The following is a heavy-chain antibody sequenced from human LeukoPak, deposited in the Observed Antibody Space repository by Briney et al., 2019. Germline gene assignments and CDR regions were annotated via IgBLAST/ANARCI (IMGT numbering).Heavy chain of an antibody. Sequence: ASVKVSCKASGYTFTGYYMHWVRQAPGQGLEWMGWINPNSGGTNYAQKFQGRVTMTRDTSTSTVYMELSSLRSEDTAVYYCARVPGGVATWYYFDYWGQGTLVTVSS. J-gene: IGHJ4*02. CDR3: ARVPGGVATWYYFDY. CDR1: GYTFTGYY. D-gene: IGHD5-12*01. V-gene: IGHV1-2*02. CDR2: INPNSGGT.